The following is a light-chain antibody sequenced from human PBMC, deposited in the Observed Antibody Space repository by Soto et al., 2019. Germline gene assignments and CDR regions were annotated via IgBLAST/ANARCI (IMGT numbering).Light chain of an antibody. V-gene: IGKV1-39*01. CDR3: QRSYDSVYS. Sequence: DIQMTQSPSSLSASVGDRVTITCRASQRISNNLNWYQQKPGKAPELLIYATSNLQSGVPSRFSVSGSGTDFTLTISSLQPEDFATYFCQRSYDSVYSFGQGTKLEIK. CDR2: ATS. CDR1: QRISNN. J-gene: IGKJ2*03.